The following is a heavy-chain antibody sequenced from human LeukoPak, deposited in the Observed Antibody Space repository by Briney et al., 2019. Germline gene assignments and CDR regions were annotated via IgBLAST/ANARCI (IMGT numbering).Heavy chain of an antibody. CDR1: GGTFSSYA. CDR2: IIPIFGTA. J-gene: IGHJ4*02. V-gene: IGHV1-69*13. Sequence: ASVKVSCKASGGTFSSYAISWVRQAPGQGLEWMGGIIPIFGTANYAQKFQGRVTITADESTSTAYMELSSLRSEDTAVYYCASWLYYDSSGYYYVGGYRGQGTLVTVSS. D-gene: IGHD3-22*01. CDR3: ASWLYYDSSGYYYVGGY.